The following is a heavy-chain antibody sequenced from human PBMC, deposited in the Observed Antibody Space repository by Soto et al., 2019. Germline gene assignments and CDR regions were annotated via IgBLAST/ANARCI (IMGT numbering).Heavy chain of an antibody. J-gene: IGHJ5*02. D-gene: IGHD3-10*01. CDR2: VYYSGST. CDR1: GGSISSGGYY. Sequence: QVQLQESGPGLVKPSQTLSLTCTVSGGSISSGGYYWSWIRQHPGKGLEWIGYVYYSGSTYYNPSLKSRATISVDTSKNQFSLKLGSVTAADTAVYYCARDAVGESRFDPWGQGTLVTVSS. V-gene: IGHV4-31*03. CDR3: ARDAVGESRFDP.